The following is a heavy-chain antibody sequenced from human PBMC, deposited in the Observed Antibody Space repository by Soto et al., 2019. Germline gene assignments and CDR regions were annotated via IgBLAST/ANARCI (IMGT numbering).Heavy chain of an antibody. Sequence: EVQLVESGGGLVKPGGSLRLSCAASSFTFSNAWMNWVRQAPGKGLEWVGRIKSKTDGGTIDYAAPVKGSFTISRDDSNNNLFLQMNSMKTEDTAMYYCTTIGSSWGAWGQGTLVTVSS. CDR3: TTIGSSWGA. J-gene: IGHJ1*01. D-gene: IGHD6-13*01. CDR1: SFTFSNAW. V-gene: IGHV3-15*07. CDR2: IKSKTDGGTI.